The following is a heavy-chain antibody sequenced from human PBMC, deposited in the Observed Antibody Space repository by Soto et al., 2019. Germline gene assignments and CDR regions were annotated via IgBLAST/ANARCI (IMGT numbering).Heavy chain of an antibody. D-gene: IGHD3-10*01. Sequence: QVQLQESGPGLVKPSETLSLTCTVSGDSISSHYWSWIRQPPGKGLEWIGFGSTKYNPSLKSRISISVDTSKNQFSLNLTSATAADTAVYYCARVSTSASGSYYTLDYWGQGTLDTVSS. J-gene: IGHJ4*02. CDR1: GDSISSHY. V-gene: IGHV4-59*11. CDR3: ARVSTSASGSYYTLDY. CDR2: FGST.